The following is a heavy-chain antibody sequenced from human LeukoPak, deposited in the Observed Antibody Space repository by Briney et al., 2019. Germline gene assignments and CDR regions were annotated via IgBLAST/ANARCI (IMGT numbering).Heavy chain of an antibody. CDR2: IGRSGGDI. J-gene: IGHJ4*02. Sequence: PGGSLRLSCAASGFTVSSNYMSWVRQAPGKGLEWVSVIGRSGGDIQYVDSVKGRFTISRDNSKNTLYLQMNSLRAEDTAVYYCAKYAPPTTVVTRYFDYWGQGTLVTVSS. CDR1: GFTVSSNY. D-gene: IGHD4-23*01. V-gene: IGHV3-23*01. CDR3: AKYAPPTTVVTRYFDY.